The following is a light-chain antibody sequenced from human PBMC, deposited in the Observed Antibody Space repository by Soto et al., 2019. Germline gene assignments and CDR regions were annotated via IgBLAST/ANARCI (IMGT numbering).Light chain of an antibody. J-gene: IGKJ1*01. V-gene: IGKV3-15*01. CDR1: QSVGAN. Sequence: EIVMTQSPATLSVSPGERATLSCRASQSVGANLAWYQQKPGQAPRLLIYGASTRAAGISPRFSGGGSGTEFTLTISSLQSEGFGVYYCQQYTYWPRTFGQGTKVGIK. CDR2: GAS. CDR3: QQYTYWPRT.